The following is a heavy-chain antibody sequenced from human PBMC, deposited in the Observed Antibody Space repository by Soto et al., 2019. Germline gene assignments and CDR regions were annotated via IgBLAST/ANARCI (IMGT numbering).Heavy chain of an antibody. J-gene: IGHJ4*02. CDR3: AKDRYGDYGGIDY. Sequence: GGSLRLSCAASGFTFSSYSMNWVRQAPGKGLEWVSSITSSSSYIFYADAVKGRFAISRDNAKNSLYLQMNSLRAEDTAVYYCAKDRYGDYGGIDYWGQGTMVTVSS. CDR2: ITSSSSYI. D-gene: IGHD4-17*01. V-gene: IGHV3-21*01. CDR1: GFTFSSYS.